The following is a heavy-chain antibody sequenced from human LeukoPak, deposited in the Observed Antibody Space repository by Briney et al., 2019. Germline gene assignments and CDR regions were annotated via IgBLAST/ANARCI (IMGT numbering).Heavy chain of an antibody. J-gene: IGHJ2*01. CDR1: GGSISSGGYY. V-gene: IGHV4-31*03. Sequence: SETLSLTCTVSGGSISSGGYYWSWIRQHPGRGLEWIGYIYYSGSTYYNPSLKSRFTISVDTSKNQFSLKLSSVTAADTAVYYCARDGFYDSSGSIWYFDLWGRGTLVTVSS. CDR3: ARDGFYDSSGSIWYFDL. D-gene: IGHD3-22*01. CDR2: IYYSGST.